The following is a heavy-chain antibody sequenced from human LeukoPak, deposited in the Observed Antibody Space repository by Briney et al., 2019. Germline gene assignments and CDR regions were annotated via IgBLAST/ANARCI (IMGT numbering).Heavy chain of an antibody. CDR1: GGSISSSSYY. D-gene: IGHD6-13*01. CDR2: IYYSGST. J-gene: IGHJ1*01. V-gene: IGHV4-39*01. Sequence: PSETLSLTCTVSGGSISSSSYYWGWIRRPPGKGLEWIGSIYYSGSTYYNPSLKSRVTISVDTSKNQFSLKLSSVTAADTAVYYCARPGIAAAGTWLHWGQGTLVTVSS. CDR3: ARPGIAAAGTWLH.